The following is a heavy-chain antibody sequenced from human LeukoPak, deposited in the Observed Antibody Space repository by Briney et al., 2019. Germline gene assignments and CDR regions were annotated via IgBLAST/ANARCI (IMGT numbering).Heavy chain of an antibody. V-gene: IGHV3-23*01. CDR2: ITTSDGNT. D-gene: IGHD7-27*01. Sequence: GGSLRLSCAASGFTFSSYTMSWVRQAPGKGLEWVSTITTSDGNTYYADSVKGRFTVSRDNSKNTLYLQMNSLRAEDTAVYYCARDGGLWVSAHWGDSWGRGTLVTVSS. CDR3: ARDGGLWVSAHWGDS. CDR1: GFTFSSYT. J-gene: IGHJ4*02.